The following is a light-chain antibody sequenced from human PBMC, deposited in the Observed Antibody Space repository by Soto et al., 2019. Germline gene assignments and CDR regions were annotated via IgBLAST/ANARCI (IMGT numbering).Light chain of an antibody. CDR3: QEFDHPPPLI. Sequence: DMGLSQSPYYLSASIGDRVTITCQASHDIATYLNWYQQKPGKPPKLLIYDASTLEKGVPSRFSGSGSGTDFTFTIFTLQPEDFATYYCQEFDHPPPLIFGGGTKVDIK. CDR1: HDIATY. J-gene: IGKJ4*01. CDR2: DAS. V-gene: IGKV1-33*01.